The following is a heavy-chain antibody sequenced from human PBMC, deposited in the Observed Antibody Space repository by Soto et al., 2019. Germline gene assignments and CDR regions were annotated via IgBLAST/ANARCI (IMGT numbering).Heavy chain of an antibody. Sequence: RXESLKISCKGSGYNFAGYWIAWVRQMPGKGLDLMGIIYPSDSDTRYRPSFQGQVTISADKSISSAYLQWSSLRASDTAMYYCARGGVSTRTFDYWGQGTPVTVSS. CDR1: GYNFAGYW. D-gene: IGHD3-3*01. CDR3: ARGGVSTRTFDY. CDR2: IYPSDSDT. V-gene: IGHV5-51*01. J-gene: IGHJ4*02.